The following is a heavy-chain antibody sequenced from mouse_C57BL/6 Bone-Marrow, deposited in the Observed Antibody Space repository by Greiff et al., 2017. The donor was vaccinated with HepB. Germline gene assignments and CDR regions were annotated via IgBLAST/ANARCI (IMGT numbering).Heavy chain of an antibody. Sequence: EVMLVESGGGLVQPGGSLKLSCAASGIDFSRYWMSWVRRAPGKGLEWIGEINPDSSTINYAPSLKDKFIISRDNAKNTLYLQMSKVRSEDTALYYCASLWDCYYPPYAMDYWGQGTSVTVSS. D-gene: IGHD2-3*01. J-gene: IGHJ4*01. V-gene: IGHV4-1*01. CDR1: GIDFSRYW. CDR3: ASLWDCYYPPYAMDY. CDR2: INPDSSTI.